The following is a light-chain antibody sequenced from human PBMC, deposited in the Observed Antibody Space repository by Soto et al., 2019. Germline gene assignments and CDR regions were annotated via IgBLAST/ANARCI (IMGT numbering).Light chain of an antibody. J-gene: IGKJ1*01. CDR1: QSVLYSSNNKNY. CDR2: WAS. V-gene: IGKV4-1*01. CDR3: QRYYSTPWT. Sequence: DIVMTQSADSLAVSLGERATINCKSSQSVLYSSNNKNYLAWYQQKPGQPPKLLIYWASTRESGVPDRFSGSGSGTDFTLTISSLQAEDVAVYYCQRYYSTPWTFGQGTKV.